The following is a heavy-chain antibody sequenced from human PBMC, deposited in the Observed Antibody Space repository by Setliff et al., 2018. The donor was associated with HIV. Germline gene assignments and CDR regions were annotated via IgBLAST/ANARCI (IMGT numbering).Heavy chain of an antibody. CDR3: ARGPPYFGSGSRPVAFDI. V-gene: IGHV1-69*13. Sequence: SVKVSCKASGGTFNTYAISWVRQAPGQGLEWMGGIIPLFPTSTYAQKFQGRITMTADESTSTTYMDLNNLRSEDTAVYYCARGPPYFGSGSRPVAFDIWGQGTMVTVSS. J-gene: IGHJ3*02. CDR2: IIPLFPTS. CDR1: GGTFNTYA. D-gene: IGHD3-10*01.